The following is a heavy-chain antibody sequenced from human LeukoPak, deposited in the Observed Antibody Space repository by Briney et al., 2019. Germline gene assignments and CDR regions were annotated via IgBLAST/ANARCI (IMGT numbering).Heavy chain of an antibody. J-gene: IGHJ4*02. D-gene: IGHD2-2*02. V-gene: IGHV1-69*01. CDR1: GGTFSNYG. Sequence: GASVKVSCKAPGGTFSNYGFSWVRQAPEQGPEWMGGIVPVFGTVSYAQKFQDRVTITADDFTTTAYMEPSSLRSEDTAVYYCARWAGTCTIASCYTPLDYWGQGTLVTVST. CDR2: IVPVFGTV. CDR3: ARWAGTCTIASCYTPLDY.